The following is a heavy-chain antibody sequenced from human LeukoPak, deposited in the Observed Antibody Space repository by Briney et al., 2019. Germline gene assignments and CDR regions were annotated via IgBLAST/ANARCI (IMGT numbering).Heavy chain of an antibody. CDR3: ARSPQGTATTANWLDP. V-gene: IGHV4-39*07. CDR2: IFYSGST. J-gene: IGHJ5*02. Sequence: SETLSLTCTVSGGSISTSSYYWGWVRQPPGKGLEWIGNIFYSGSTYYSPSLKSRVTISVDTSKNQFSPNLISVTAADTAVYYCARSPQGTATTANWLDPWGQGTLVTVSS. D-gene: IGHD4-17*01. CDR1: GGSISTSSYY.